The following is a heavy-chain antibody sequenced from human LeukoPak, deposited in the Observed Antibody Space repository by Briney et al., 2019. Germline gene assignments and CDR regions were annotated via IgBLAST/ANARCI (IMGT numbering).Heavy chain of an antibody. CDR3: VRDGDDFNFDY. V-gene: IGHV3-74*01. CDR2: VKGDGSFT. Sequence: PGGSLRLSCAASGFTFRSHWMHWVRQAPGKRLVWVSRVKGDGSFTNYADSVYGRFTISRDNAKNTLYLHMHSLRVEDTAVYYCVRDGDDFNFDYWGQGSLVTVSS. CDR1: GFTFRSHW. D-gene: IGHD5-24*01. J-gene: IGHJ4*02.